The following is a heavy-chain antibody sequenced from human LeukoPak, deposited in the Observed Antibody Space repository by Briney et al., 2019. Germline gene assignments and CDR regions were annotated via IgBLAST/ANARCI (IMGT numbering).Heavy chain of an antibody. CDR3: AKERWFGELSY. CDR1: GFTFSSYG. V-gene: IGHV3-23*01. Sequence: GGSLRLACAASGFTFSSYGMHWVRQAPGKGLEWVSAISGSGGSTYYADSVKGRFTISRDNSKNTLYLQMNSLRAEDTAVYYCAKERWFGELSYWGQGTLVTVSS. J-gene: IGHJ4*02. CDR2: ISGSGGST. D-gene: IGHD3-10*01.